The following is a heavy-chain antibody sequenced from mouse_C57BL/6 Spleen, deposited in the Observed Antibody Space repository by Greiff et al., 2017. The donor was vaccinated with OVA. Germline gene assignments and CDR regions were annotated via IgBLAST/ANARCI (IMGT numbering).Heavy chain of an antibody. CDR2: INPGSGGT. CDR1: GYAFTNYL. D-gene: IGHD1-1*01. J-gene: IGHJ4*01. V-gene: IGHV1-54*01. CDR3: ARKATVRAMGY. Sequence: VQLQESGAELVRPGSSVKVSCKASGYAFTNYLIEWVKQRPGQGLEWIGVINPGSGGTNYNEKFKGKATLTADKSSSTAYMQLSRLTSEDSAVYFCARKATVRAMGYWGQGTSVTVAS.